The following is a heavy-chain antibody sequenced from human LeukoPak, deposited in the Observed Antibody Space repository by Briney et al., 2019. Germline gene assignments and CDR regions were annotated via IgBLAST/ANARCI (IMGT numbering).Heavy chain of an antibody. CDR2: INHSGST. Sequence: SETLSLTCAVYGGSFSGYYWSWIRQPPGKGLEWIGEINHSGSTNYNPSLKSQVTISVDTSKNQFSLKLSSVTAADTAVYYCARGAITIFGVVIIRGNWFDPWGQGTLVTVSS. CDR1: GGSFSGYY. D-gene: IGHD3-3*01. J-gene: IGHJ5*02. V-gene: IGHV4-34*01. CDR3: ARGAITIFGVVIIRGNWFDP.